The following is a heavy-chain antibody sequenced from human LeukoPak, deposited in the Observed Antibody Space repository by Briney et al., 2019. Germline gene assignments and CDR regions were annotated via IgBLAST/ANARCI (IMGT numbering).Heavy chain of an antibody. V-gene: IGHV1-2*02. Sequence: GASVKVSCKASGYTXTGYYMHRVRQAPGQGLEWMGWIHPNSGGTNSAQNFQGRVTMTRDTSISTAYMELSRLKSDDTAVYYCARQFGSGWYFDYWGQGTLVTVSS. CDR2: IHPNSGGT. CDR1: GYTXTGYY. J-gene: IGHJ4*02. D-gene: IGHD6-19*01. CDR3: ARQFGSGWYFDY.